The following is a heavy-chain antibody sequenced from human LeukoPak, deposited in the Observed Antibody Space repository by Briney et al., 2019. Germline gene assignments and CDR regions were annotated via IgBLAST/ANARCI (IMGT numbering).Heavy chain of an antibody. D-gene: IGHD6-19*01. J-gene: IGHJ4*02. CDR3: AREATGWYFEYYFDY. Sequence: PGGSLRLSCAASGFTVSSNYMSWVRQAPGKGLEWVSVIYSGGSTYYADSVKGRFTISRDNSKNTLYLQMNSLRAEDTAVYYCAREATGWYFEYYFDYWGQGTLVTVSS. CDR1: GFTVSSNY. CDR2: IYSGGST. V-gene: IGHV3-66*01.